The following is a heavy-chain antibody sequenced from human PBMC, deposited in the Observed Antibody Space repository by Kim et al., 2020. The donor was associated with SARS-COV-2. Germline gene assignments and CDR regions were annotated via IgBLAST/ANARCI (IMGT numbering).Heavy chain of an antibody. CDR3: ARVYSTIENY. V-gene: IGHV1-2*06. D-gene: IGHD3-3*01. CDR1: GYSFTGYY. J-gene: IGHJ4*01. CDR2: INPDSGGT. Sequence: ASVKVSCKASGYSFTGYYLHWVRQAPGQGLEWMGRINPDSGGTNYAQKFQGRVTMTRDTSISTAFMELTGLRSDDTAVYYCARVYSTIENYWGQEPWSPSPQ.